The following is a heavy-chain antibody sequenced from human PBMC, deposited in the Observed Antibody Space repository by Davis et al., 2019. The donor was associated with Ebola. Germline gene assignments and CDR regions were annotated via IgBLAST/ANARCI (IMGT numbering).Heavy chain of an antibody. D-gene: IGHD2-15*01. CDR2: ISYDGSNK. CDR3: ARDPADAREGWYPYYFDY. V-gene: IGHV3-30-3*01. J-gene: IGHJ4*02. CDR1: GFTFSSYA. Sequence: PGGSLRPSCAASGFTFSSYAMHWVRQAPGKGLEWVAVISYDGSNKYYADSVKGRFTISRDNSKNTLYLQMNSLRAEDTAVYYCARDPADAREGWYPYYFDYWGQGTLVTVSS.